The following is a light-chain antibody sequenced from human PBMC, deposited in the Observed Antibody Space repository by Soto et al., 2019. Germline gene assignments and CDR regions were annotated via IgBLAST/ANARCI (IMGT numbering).Light chain of an antibody. CDR2: AAS. Sequence: AIQMTQSPSSLSASLGDRVTISCRASQDIINTVAWYQEKPGEAPKLLIFAASNRQSGVPSRFSGSGSGTDFTLTISYLQSEDFGTYYCQQFYNYPRTFGQGTKVDIK. CDR1: QDIINT. J-gene: IGKJ1*01. CDR3: QQFYNYPRT. V-gene: IGKV1-6*01.